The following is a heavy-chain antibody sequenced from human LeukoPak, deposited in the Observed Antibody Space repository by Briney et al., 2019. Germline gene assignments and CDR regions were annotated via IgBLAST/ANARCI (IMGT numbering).Heavy chain of an antibody. CDR2: IYHSGNT. V-gene: IGHV4-38-2*02. J-gene: IGHJ4*02. CDR1: GYSISSGYY. Sequence: SETLSLTCTVSGYSISSGYYWGWIRQPPGKGLEWIGSIYHSGNTYYNPSLKSRVTISGDTSKNQFSLKLTSVTAADTAAYYCARGGIYSSSFFDYWGQGTLVTVSS. D-gene: IGHD6-13*01. CDR3: ARGGIYSSSFFDY.